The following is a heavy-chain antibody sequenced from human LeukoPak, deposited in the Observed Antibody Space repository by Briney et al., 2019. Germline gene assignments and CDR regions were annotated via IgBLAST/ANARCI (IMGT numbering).Heavy chain of an antibody. D-gene: IGHD2-8*01. Sequence: ASVTVSCKASGYTFTHYIINWVRQAPGQGLEWMGWINTNTGETNYAQKFQGRVTMTRDTSISTVYMELTSLTSDDTAVYCCARWGGVQFDPWGQGTLVTVSS. V-gene: IGHV1-2*02. J-gene: IGHJ5*02. CDR1: GYTFTHYI. CDR2: INTNTGET. CDR3: ARWGGVQFDP.